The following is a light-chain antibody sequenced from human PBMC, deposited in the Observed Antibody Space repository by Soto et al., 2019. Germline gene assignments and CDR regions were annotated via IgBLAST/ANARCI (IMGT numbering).Light chain of an antibody. Sequence: QSALTQPRSVSGSPGQSVTISCTGTSCDVGGYNYVSWYQQHPGEAPKLMIYDVSKRPSGVPGRFSGSKSGNTASLTISGLQAEDEADYYGSSYAGNYVVLFGGGTKLTVL. CDR1: SCDVGGYNY. J-gene: IGLJ2*01. CDR3: SSYAGNYVVL. V-gene: IGLV2-11*01. CDR2: DVS.